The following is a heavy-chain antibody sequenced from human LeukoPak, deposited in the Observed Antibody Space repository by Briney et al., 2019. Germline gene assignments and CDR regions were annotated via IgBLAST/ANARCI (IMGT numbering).Heavy chain of an antibody. CDR3: ARDSGSGWYVYFDY. V-gene: IGHV3-21*01. D-gene: IGHD6-19*01. CDR2: ISGDSKYI. Sequence: PGGSLRLSCAGSGFTFSRYTFNWVRQAPGRGLEWVSAISGDSKYIYYTDSVKGRFTISRDNAKNSVFLQMNSLRVEDTAVYYCARDSGSGWYVYFDYWGQGTLVTVSS. J-gene: IGHJ4*02. CDR1: GFTFSRYT.